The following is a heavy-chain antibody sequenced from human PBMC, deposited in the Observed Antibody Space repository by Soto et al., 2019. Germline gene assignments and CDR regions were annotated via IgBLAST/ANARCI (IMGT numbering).Heavy chain of an antibody. V-gene: IGHV3-11*05. CDR2: ISSSSSYT. D-gene: IGHD2-2*01. J-gene: IGHJ5*02. Sequence: QVQLVESGGGLVKPGGSLRLSRAASGFTFSDYYMSWIRQAPGKGLEWVSYISSSSSYTNYADSVKGRFTISRDNAKNSLYLQMNSLRAEDTAVYYCARRYCSGTSCPYSSFDPRGQGTLVTVSS. CDR1: GFTFSDYY. CDR3: ARRYCSGTSCPYSSFDP.